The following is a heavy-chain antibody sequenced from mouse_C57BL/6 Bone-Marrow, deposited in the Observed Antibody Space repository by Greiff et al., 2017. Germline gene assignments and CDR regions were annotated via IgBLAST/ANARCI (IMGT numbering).Heavy chain of an antibody. D-gene: IGHD6-1*01. CDR1: GYTFTSYG. CDR2: IYPRSGNT. J-gene: IGHJ2*01. Sequence: QVQLQQSGAELARPGASVKLSCKASGYTFTSYGISWVKQRTGQGLEWIGEIYPRSGNTYSNEKFKGKATLTADKSSSTAYMELRSLTSEDSAVFFCARLAGFDYWGQGTTLTVSS. V-gene: IGHV1-81*01. CDR3: ARLAGFDY.